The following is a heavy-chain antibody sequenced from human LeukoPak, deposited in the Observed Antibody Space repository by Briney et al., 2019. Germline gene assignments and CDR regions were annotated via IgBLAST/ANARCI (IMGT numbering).Heavy chain of an antibody. Sequence: GGSLRLSCAASGFSFSFSNMNWVRQAPGKGLEWVSGIIPSGHTTYYADSVRGRFTISRDNSRNTVYLQMNSLRAEDTAVYYCAKDDRWLQFCCWGQGTLVTVSA. CDR3: AKDDRWLQFCC. V-gene: IGHV3-23*01. J-gene: IGHJ4*02. D-gene: IGHD5-24*01. CDR2: IIPSGHTT. CDR1: GFSFSFSN.